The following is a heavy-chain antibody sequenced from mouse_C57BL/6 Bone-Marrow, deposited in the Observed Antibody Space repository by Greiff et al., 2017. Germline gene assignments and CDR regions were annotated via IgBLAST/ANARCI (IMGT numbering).Heavy chain of an antibody. V-gene: IGHV1-81*01. CDR3: ATVYGNYPYYAMDY. Sequence: VQLQQSGAELARPGASVKLSCKASGYTFTSYGISWVKQRPGQGLEWIGEIYPSGGNPYYHETFNGKATLTADKSSSTAYMELRSLTSEDSAVYCCATVYGNYPYYAMDYWGKGTSVTVSA. D-gene: IGHD2-1*01. CDR1: GYTFTSYG. CDR2: IYPSGGNP. J-gene: IGHJ4*01.